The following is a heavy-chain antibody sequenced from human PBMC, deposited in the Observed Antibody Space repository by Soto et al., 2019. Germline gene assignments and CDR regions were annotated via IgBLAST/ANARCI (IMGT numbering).Heavy chain of an antibody. CDR1: GFSFSSYW. D-gene: IGHD3-3*01. J-gene: IGHJ4*02. CDR2: IKQDGSEK. V-gene: IGHV3-7*04. CDR3: AKDGDGVAIHPFDY. Sequence: EVQLEESGGGLVQPGGSLRLSCVASGFSFSSYWMSWVRQAPGKGLEWVACIKQDGSEKHYVDSVKGRFSISRDNAKNSVYLQMNSLRAEDSGIYYCAKDGDGVAIHPFDYWGQGALVTVAS.